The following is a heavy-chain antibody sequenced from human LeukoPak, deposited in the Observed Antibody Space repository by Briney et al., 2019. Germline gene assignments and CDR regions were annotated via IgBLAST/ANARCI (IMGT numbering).Heavy chain of an antibody. D-gene: IGHD3-10*01. CDR1: GGSISTSNYY. Sequence: SETLSLTCTVSGGSISTSNYYWGWIRQPPGKGLEWIGNIFYSGSTYYSPSVKSRVTISLDTSRNQFSLKLNSVTAADTAVYYCAKSNGYGLVDIWXQGTMXTVS. V-gene: IGHV4-39*07. CDR2: IFYSGST. CDR3: AKSNGYGLVDI. J-gene: IGHJ3*02.